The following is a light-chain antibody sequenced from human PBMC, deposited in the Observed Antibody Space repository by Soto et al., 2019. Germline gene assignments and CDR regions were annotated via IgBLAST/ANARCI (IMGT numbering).Light chain of an antibody. V-gene: IGKV1-9*01. CDR2: AAS. CDR1: QGISSY. CDR3: QQLNSYPLS. Sequence: DIQLTQSPSFLSASVGDSVTVTCRASQGISSYLVWYQQKPGKAPNLLIYAASTLQSGVPSRFSGSGSGTEFTLTISSLQPEDFATYYCQQLNSYPLSFGGGTKVEI. J-gene: IGKJ4*01.